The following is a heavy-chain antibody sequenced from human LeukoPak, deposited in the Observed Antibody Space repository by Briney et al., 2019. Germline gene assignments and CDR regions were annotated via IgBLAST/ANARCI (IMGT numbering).Heavy chain of an antibody. CDR1: GGTLSSYA. CDR3: ARAYGDTPYYFDY. D-gene: IGHD4-17*01. CDR2: IIPIFGTA. Sequence: GASVKVSCKASGGTLSSYAISWVRQAPGQGLEWMGGIIPIFGTANYAQKFQGRVTITADESTSTAYMELSSLRSEDTAVYYCARAYGDTPYYFDYWGQGTLVTVSS. V-gene: IGHV1-69*13. J-gene: IGHJ4*02.